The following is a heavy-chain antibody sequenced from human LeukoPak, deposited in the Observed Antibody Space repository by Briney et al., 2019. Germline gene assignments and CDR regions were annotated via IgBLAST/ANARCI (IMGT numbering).Heavy chain of an antibody. J-gene: IGHJ4*02. CDR1: GGSISSYY. CDR2: IYYSGST. Sequence: PSETLSLTCTVSGGSISSYYWSWIRQPPGKGLEWIGYIYYSGSTNYNPSLKSRLTISLDTSKNQFSLKLTSVIAADTAVYYCAKISQDSTGYFFDYWGPGTLVTVSS. V-gene: IGHV4-59*01. CDR3: AKISQDSTGYFFDY. D-gene: IGHD3-22*01.